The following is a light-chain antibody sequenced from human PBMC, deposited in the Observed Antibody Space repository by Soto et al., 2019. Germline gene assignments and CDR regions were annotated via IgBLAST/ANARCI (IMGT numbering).Light chain of an antibody. J-gene: IGLJ1*01. CDR2: EGT. CDR1: SSDVGTYNL. V-gene: IGLV2-23*01. Sequence: SVLTQPASVSGSPGQPITISCTGTSSDVGTYNLVSWYQQHPGKAPKLMVYEGTKRPSGVSNRFSGSKSGNTASLTISGLQAEDEADYYCCSYVGSSTYVFGTGTKVTV. CDR3: CSYVGSSTYV.